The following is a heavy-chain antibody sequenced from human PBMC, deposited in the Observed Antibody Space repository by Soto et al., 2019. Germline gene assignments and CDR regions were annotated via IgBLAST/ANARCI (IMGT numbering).Heavy chain of an antibody. CDR1: GFSLTTYGVG. V-gene: IGHV2-5*02. CDR2: IYWDDDK. J-gene: IGHJ4*02. D-gene: IGHD1-7*01. Sequence: GSGPTLVNPTQTLTLTCTFSGFSLTTYGVGVGWVRQPPGKALEWLALIYWDDDKRYSPSLKSRLTVTKDTSKNHVVLTMANMDPVDTATYYCAHMLTLNSDWNYGRFDYWGQGTLVTVSS. CDR3: AHMLTLNSDWNYGRFDY.